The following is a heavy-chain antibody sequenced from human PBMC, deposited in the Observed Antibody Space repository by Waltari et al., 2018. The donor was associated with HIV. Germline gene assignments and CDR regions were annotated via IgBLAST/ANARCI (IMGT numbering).Heavy chain of an antibody. J-gene: IGHJ6*02. CDR1: GSPFSSWG. V-gene: IGHV3-33*01. CDR2: IWYDGGNK. CDR3: ARGIPQSNWGHYYYGMDV. D-gene: IGHD7-27*01. Sequence: QVQLVESGGGVVQPGRSLRPPCDASGSPFSSWGLHRVRQAPGKGLEWMEIIWYDGGNKYYGASVKGRFTISRDNSKNTLYLQMNSLRAEDTAVYYCARGIPQSNWGHYYYGMDVWGQGTTVTVSS.